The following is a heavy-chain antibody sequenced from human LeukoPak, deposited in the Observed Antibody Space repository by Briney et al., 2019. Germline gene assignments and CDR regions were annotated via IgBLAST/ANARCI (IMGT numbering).Heavy chain of an antibody. CDR2: ISSSSSYI. V-gene: IGHV3-21*01. CDR1: GFTFSSYS. Sequence: GGSLRLSCAASGFTFSSYSTNWVRQAPGKGLEWVSSISSSSSYIYYADSVKGRFTISRDNAKNSLYLQMNTLRAEDTAVYYCARDRHKYNYDSGGYPPYWGQGTLVTVSS. D-gene: IGHD3-22*01. CDR3: ARDRHKYNYDSGGYPPY. J-gene: IGHJ4*02.